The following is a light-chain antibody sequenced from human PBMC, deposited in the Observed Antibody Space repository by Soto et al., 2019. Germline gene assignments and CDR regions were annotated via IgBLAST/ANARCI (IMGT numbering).Light chain of an antibody. V-gene: IGLV2-14*01. Sequence: QSVVTQAPSVSGTPGQRVTISCTGTSSDVGGYNYVSWSQQHPGKAPQLMIYEVSNRPSGVSNRFSGSKSGNTASLTISGLQAEDEADYYCSSYTSSSTYVFGTGTKLTVL. CDR2: EVS. CDR3: SSYTSSSTYV. CDR1: SSDVGGYNY. J-gene: IGLJ1*01.